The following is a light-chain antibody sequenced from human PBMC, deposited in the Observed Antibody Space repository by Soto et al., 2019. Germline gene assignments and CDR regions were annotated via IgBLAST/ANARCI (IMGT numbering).Light chain of an antibody. V-gene: IGKV3-11*02. Sequence: EVVLTQSPATLSLSPGERATLSCRASESIGNYLAWYQQKLGQATKLLIYDASHRAIGIPGRFSGDGSGSDFTLTISSVEPADFAVYYCQWRSDWPPRLTFGGGTKVEIK. J-gene: IGKJ4*01. CDR3: QWRSDWPPRLT. CDR2: DAS. CDR1: ESIGNY.